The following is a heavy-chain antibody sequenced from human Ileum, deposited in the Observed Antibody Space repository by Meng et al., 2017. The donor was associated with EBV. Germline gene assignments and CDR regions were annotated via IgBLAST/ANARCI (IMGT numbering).Heavy chain of an antibody. Sequence: VQLVQAGAEVSNPGAEGKVSCKASGSAFTSYILHWVRQAPGQRLEWMGWINVGVGYTKYSQKFQGRVTISSDTSATPGYMELSSLRSEDTAVYYCVRGPPVGVPGPGNYWGQGTLVTVSS. CDR2: INVGVGYT. D-gene: IGHD2-21*01. CDR1: GSAFTSYI. V-gene: IGHV1-3*01. CDR3: VRGPPVGVPGPGNY. J-gene: IGHJ4*02.